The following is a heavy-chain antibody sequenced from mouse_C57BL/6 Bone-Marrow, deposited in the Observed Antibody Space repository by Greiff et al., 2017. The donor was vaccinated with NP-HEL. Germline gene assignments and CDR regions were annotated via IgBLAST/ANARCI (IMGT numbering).Heavy chain of an antibody. V-gene: IGHV1-64*01. D-gene: IGHD1-1*01. CDR2: IHPNSGST. CDR3: ARRGFYSWFAY. Sequence: QVQLQQSGAELVKPGASVKLSCKASGYTFTSYWMHWVKQRPGQGLEWIGMIHPNSGSTNYNEKFKSKATLTVDKSSSTAYMQLSSLTSEYSAVYYCARRGFYSWFAYWGQGTLVTVSA. J-gene: IGHJ3*01. CDR1: GYTFTSYW.